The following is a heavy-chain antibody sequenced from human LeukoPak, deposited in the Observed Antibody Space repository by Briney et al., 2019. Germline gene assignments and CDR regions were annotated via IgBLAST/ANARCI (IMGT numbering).Heavy chain of an antibody. CDR3: ARDCRGSLDY. CDR2: IYSGGST. V-gene: IGHV3-53*01. CDR1: GFTVSSNY. J-gene: IGHJ4*02. Sequence: TGGSLRLSCAASGFTVSSNYMSWVRQAPGKGLEWVSVIYSGGSTYYADSVKGRFTISRDNSKNTLYLQMNSLRAEDTAVYYRARDCRGSLDYWGQGTLVTVSS. D-gene: IGHD1-26*01.